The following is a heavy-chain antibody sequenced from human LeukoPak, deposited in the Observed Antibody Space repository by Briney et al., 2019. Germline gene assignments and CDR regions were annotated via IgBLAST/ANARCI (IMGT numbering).Heavy chain of an antibody. J-gene: IGHJ3*01. CDR1: GFTFSSYW. CDR2: IKQDGSEK. CDR3: ARDSKWELPDAFDL. V-gene: IGHV3-7*01. Sequence: GGSLRLSCAVSGFTFSSYWMSWVRQAPGKGLEWVANIKQDGSEKYYVDSVKGRFTISRDNAKNSLYLQMNSLRAEDAAVYYCARDSKWELPDAFDLWGQGTMVTVSS. D-gene: IGHD1-26*01.